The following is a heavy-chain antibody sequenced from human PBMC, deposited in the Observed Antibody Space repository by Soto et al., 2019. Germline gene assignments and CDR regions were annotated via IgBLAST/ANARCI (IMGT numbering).Heavy chain of an antibody. CDR2: IYQSGVT. J-gene: IGHJ5*02. Sequence: KTSETLSLTCTVSGGSISSYSWSWIRQPPGKALQWIGSIYQSGVTSYNPSLASRVSISLDRSNNQCSLKLKSVTAADTAVYFCAGMPYTSGLRFDPWGPGTLVTVSS. V-gene: IGHV4-30-2*01. D-gene: IGHD6-19*01. CDR3: AGMPYTSGLRFDP. CDR1: GGSISSYS.